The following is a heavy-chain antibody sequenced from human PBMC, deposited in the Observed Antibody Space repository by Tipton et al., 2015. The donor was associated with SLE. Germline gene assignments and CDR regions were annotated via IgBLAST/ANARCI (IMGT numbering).Heavy chain of an antibody. V-gene: IGHV3-21*01. CDR1: GFTFSSYS. D-gene: IGHD2-15*01. Sequence: SLRLSCAASGFTFSSYSMNWVRQAPGKGLEWVSSISSSSYIYYADSVKGRFTISRDNAKNSLYLQMNSLRAEDTAVYYCGGGSPYYYYYMDVWGKGTTVTVSS. CDR2: ISSSSYI. J-gene: IGHJ6*03. CDR3: GGGSPYYYYYMDV.